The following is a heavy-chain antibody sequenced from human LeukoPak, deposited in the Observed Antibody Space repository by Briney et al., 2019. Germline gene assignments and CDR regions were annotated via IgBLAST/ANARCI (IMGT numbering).Heavy chain of an antibody. V-gene: IGHV4-61*08. CDR2: IYYSGST. J-gene: IGHJ3*02. D-gene: IGHD1-26*01. CDR3: VGGSPDAFDI. CDR1: GGSISSGDYY. Sequence: SETLSLTCTVSGGSISSGDYYWSWIRQPPGKGLEWIGYIYYSGSTNYNPSLKSRVTISVDTSKNQFSLKLSSVTAADTAVYYCVGGSPDAFDIWGQGTMVTVSS.